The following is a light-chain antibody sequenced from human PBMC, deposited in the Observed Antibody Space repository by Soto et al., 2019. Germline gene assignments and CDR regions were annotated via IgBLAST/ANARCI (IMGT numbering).Light chain of an antibody. J-gene: IGLJ2*01. V-gene: IGLV1-40*01. CDR2: ANN. Sequence: QPVLTQPPSVSGAPGQRVSISCTGSSSNIGAGYDVHWYQHLPGTAPKLLIYANNNRPSGVPDRFSGSKSDTSASLAITGIQDADEADYYCQSYDNILLHLDVFGGGTKLTVL. CDR1: SSNIGAGYD. CDR3: QSYDNILLHLDV.